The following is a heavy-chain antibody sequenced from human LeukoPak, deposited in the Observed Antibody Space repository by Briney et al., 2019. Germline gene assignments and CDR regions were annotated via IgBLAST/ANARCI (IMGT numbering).Heavy chain of an antibody. CDR2: ISSSSSDV. CDR3: ARDLYAYYGMDV. CDR1: GFTLISYS. J-gene: IGHJ6*02. Sequence: GGSLRLSCAASGFTLISYSMNWVRQAPGKGLEWLSYISSSSSDVHYADSVKGRFTISRDNAKSSLYLQMNRLRADDTAVYYCARDLYAYYGMDVWGQGTTVTVSS. D-gene: IGHD2/OR15-2a*01. V-gene: IGHV3-48*01.